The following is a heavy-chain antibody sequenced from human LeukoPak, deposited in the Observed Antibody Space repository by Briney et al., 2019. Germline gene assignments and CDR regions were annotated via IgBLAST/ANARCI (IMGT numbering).Heavy chain of an antibody. V-gene: IGHV3-15*01. CDR1: GFTVSNAW. J-gene: IGHJ4*02. CDR2: IKSNTAGGTT. D-gene: IGHD3-10*01. CDR3: STEYYGSANFNY. Sequence: GGSLRLSCAASGFTVSNAWMSWVRQAPGKGLEWIGHIKSNTAGGTTDYAAPVKGRFTISRDDSKNTLFLQMNSLKTEDTAVYYCSTEYYGSANFNYWGQGTLVTVSS.